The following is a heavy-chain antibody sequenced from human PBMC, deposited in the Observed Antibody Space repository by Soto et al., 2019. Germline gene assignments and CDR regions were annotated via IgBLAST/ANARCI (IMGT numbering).Heavy chain of an antibody. D-gene: IGHD6-25*01. V-gene: IGHV4-39*01. Sequence: QLQLQESGPGLVKPSETLSLTCTVSGGSISSSSYYWGWIRQPPGKGLEWIGSIYYSGSTYYNPSLKSRVNIAGDTSKNKFYLKLSSVTAADTAVYYCAGPIVENSGARPLEIWGQGTMITVS. CDR3: AGPIVENSGARPLEI. J-gene: IGHJ3*02. CDR1: GGSISSSSYY. CDR2: IYYSGST.